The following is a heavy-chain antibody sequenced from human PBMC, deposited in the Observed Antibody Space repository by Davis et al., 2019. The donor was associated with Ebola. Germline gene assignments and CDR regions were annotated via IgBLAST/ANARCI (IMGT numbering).Heavy chain of an antibody. D-gene: IGHD1-26*01. V-gene: IGHV4-59*08. CDR1: GGSINSHY. J-gene: IGHJ4*02. Sequence: MPLETLSLTCIVSGGSINSHYWSWIRQPPGKGLEWIAYITYSGSTNYNPSLKSPVTISLDTSKNQFSLKLCSVTAADTAVYYCARPPWDWGQGTLVTVSS. CDR3: ARPPWD. CDR2: ITYSGST.